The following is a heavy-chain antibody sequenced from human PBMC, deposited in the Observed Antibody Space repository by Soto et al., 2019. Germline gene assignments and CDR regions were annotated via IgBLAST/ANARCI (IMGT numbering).Heavy chain of an antibody. CDR2: IYYSGST. D-gene: IGHD6-19*01. Sequence: SETLSLTCTVSGGSISSSSYYWGWIRQPPGKGLEWIGSIYYSGSTYYNPSLKSRVTISVDTSKNQFSLKLSSVTAADTAVYYCASHSSGHLGSYYYGMDVWGQGTTVTVSS. CDR1: GGSISSSSYY. J-gene: IGHJ6*02. CDR3: ASHSSGHLGSYYYGMDV. V-gene: IGHV4-39*01.